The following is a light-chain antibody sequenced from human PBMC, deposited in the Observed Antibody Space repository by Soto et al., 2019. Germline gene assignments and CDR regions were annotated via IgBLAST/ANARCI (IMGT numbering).Light chain of an antibody. J-gene: IGKJ2*01. CDR1: QRVSSN. CDR2: GAS. Sequence: EIVMTQSPATLSVSPRQRATLSCRASQRVSSNLAWYQQKPGQAPRLLIYGASTRATGSPARFSGSGSGTEFAPPTSSLHTEDFAVYYCHQYNNWPYAFGQGTKLEIK. V-gene: IGKV3-15*01. CDR3: HQYNNWPYA.